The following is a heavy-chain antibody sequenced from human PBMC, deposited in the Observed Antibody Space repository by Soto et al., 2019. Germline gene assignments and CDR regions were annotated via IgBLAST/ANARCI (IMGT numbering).Heavy chain of an antibody. D-gene: IGHD3-22*01. CDR2: IAYDGSNI. CDR1: GVTLTDYG. Sequence: PGGSLGLSWAVSGVTLTDYGMHWVRQAPGKGLEWVAVIAYDGSNIHYADSVKGRFTISRYNATNTLYLQMNRLRREDTAVYYCAKAFSDLPQWFCGSWGQGTMVPVSS. V-gene: IGHV3-30*18. CDR3: AKAFSDLPQWFCGS. J-gene: IGHJ5*02.